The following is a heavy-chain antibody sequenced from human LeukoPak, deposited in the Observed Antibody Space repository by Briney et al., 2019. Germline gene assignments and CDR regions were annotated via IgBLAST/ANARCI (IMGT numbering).Heavy chain of an antibody. J-gene: IGHJ4*02. D-gene: IGHD2-2*01. Sequence: GGSLRLSCAASGFTFSSYAMSWVRQAPGKGLEWVSAISGIGGSTYYADSVKGRFTISRDSSKNTLYMQMNSLRAEDTAVYYCAKEYCSSTSCYAYFDYWGQGTLVTVSS. CDR3: AKEYCSSTSCYAYFDY. CDR2: ISGIGGST. CDR1: GFTFSSYA. V-gene: IGHV3-23*01.